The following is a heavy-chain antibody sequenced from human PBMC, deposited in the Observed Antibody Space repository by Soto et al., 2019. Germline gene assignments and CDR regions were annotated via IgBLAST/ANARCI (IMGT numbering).Heavy chain of an antibody. CDR3: AAGEASSRNLAPYYLDF. Sequence: SETLSLTCSVSGGSVSNYYWSWVRQPPGKRLEWIGYIYYTGTHDYNPSLRGRVTISEDTSKNQFSLKLLSVTTADTAVYFCAAGEASSRNLAPYYLDFWGQGTLVTVSS. J-gene: IGHJ4*02. CDR2: IYYTGTH. D-gene: IGHD6-13*01. V-gene: IGHV4-59*02. CDR1: GGSVSNYY.